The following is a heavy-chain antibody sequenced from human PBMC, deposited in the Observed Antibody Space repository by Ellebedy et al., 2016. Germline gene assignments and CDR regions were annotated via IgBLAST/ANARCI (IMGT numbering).Heavy chain of an antibody. CDR1: GGSISSGGYS. D-gene: IGHD2-15*01. CDR3: ARGYCSGGNCYANWFDP. CDR2: IYQSGST. V-gene: IGHV4-30-2*01. J-gene: IGHJ5*02. Sequence: SETLSLTCAVSGGSISSGGYSWSWIRQPPGKGLEWIGYIYQSGSTYYNPSLKSRVTISVDRSKNPFSLKLSSVTAADTAVYHCARGYCSGGNCYANWFDPWGQGTLVTVSS.